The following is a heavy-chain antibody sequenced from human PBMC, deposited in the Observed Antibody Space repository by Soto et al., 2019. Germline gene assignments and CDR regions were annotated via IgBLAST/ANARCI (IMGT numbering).Heavy chain of an antibody. V-gene: IGHV1-2*04. CDR2: INPHSGGT. J-gene: IGHJ6*03. CDR1: GYTFTGYY. CDR3: ARAWSHGMSPIYYMDV. Sequence: QVQLVQSGAEVKKPGASVKVSCKASGYTFTGYYMHWVRQAPGQGLEWMGWINPHSGGTNYAQQFQGWVTMARDTSISTAYMELRRLRSDDTAVYYCARAWSHGMSPIYYMDVWGKGTTVTVSS.